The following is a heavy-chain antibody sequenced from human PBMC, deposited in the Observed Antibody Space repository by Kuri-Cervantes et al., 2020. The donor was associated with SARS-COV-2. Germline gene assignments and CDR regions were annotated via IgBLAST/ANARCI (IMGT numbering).Heavy chain of an antibody. CDR3: ARGYQLPLNYYYYYYMDV. Sequence: ASVKVSCKVSGYTLTELSMHWVRQAPGKGLEWMGGFDPEDGETIYAQKFQGRVTMTEDTSTDTAYMELSSLRSEDTAVYYCARGYQLPLNYYYYYYMDVWGKGTTVTVSS. J-gene: IGHJ6*03. CDR2: FDPEDGET. D-gene: IGHD2-2*01. CDR1: GYTLTELS. V-gene: IGHV1-24*01.